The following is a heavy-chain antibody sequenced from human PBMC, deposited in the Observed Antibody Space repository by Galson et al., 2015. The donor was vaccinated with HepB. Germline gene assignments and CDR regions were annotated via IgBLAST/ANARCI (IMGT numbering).Heavy chain of an antibody. CDR2: IKQDGSDK. Sequence: SLRLSCAASGFNFSNYYMSWVRQVPGKGLEWVANIKQDGSDKFDVDSVRGRFAISRDNTKKSLYLQMNSLRAEDTAVYYCAREALVGPTDDAFDVWGQGTMVTVSS. J-gene: IGHJ3*01. CDR3: AREALVGPTDDAFDV. D-gene: IGHD1-26*01. V-gene: IGHV3-7*03. CDR1: GFNFSNYY.